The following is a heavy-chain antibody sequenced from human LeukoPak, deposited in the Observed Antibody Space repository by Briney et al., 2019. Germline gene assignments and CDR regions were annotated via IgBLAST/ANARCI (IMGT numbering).Heavy chain of an antibody. CDR3: ARLAGSHDY. D-gene: IGHD3-10*01. V-gene: IGHV3-30*03. CDR1: GFTFSSYG. Sequence: GRSLRLSCAASGFTFSSYGMHWVRQAPGKGLEWVAVISYDGSNKYYADSVKGRFTISRDNSKNTLYLQMNSLRAEDTAVYYCARLAGSHDYWGQGTLVTASS. J-gene: IGHJ4*02. CDR2: ISYDGSNK.